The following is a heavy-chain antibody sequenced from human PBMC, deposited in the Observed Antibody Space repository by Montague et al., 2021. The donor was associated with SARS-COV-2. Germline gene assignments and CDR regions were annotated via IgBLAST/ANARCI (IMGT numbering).Heavy chain of an antibody. V-gene: IGHV4-34*01. CDR1: RGSFHIFS. Sequence: SETRSLTCAVYRGSFHIFSWGWIRQSPEKGLEWIGEIDHRGNTNYNPSLKSRVTISVDTSKNQFSLNLTSVTAADTAIYYYASGTRVVGITPGFRYWGQGTQVAVSS. CDR2: IDHRGNT. J-gene: IGHJ4*02. CDR3: ASGTRVVGITPGFRY. D-gene: IGHD2-21*01.